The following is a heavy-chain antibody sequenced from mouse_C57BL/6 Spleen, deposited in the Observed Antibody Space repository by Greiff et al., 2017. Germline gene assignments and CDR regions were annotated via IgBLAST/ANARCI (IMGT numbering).Heavy chain of an antibody. J-gene: IGHJ4*01. CDR3: ASPDYGSSWDYAMDY. V-gene: IGHV5-17*01. CDR1: GFTFSDYG. CDR2: ISSGSSTI. D-gene: IGHD1-1*01. Sequence: DVHLVESGGGLVKPGGSLKLSCAASGFTFSDYGMHWVRQAPEKGLEWVAYISSGSSTIYYADTVKGRFTISRDNAKNTLFLQMTSLRSEDTAMYYCASPDYGSSWDYAMDYWGQGTSVTVSS.